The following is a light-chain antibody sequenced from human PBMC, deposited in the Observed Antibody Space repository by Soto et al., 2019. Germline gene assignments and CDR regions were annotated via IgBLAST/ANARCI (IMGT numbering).Light chain of an antibody. J-gene: IGKJ4*01. CDR2: GAS. CDR3: QQYGSSPRT. V-gene: IGKV3-20*01. CDR1: QSVSDNY. Sequence: IVLTQSPGTLSLSPGERATLSCRASQSVSDNYLAWYKQKPGQAPRLLIYGASSRATGIPDRFSGSGSGTDFTLTISRLEPEDFAVYYCQQYGSSPRTFGGGTKVDIK.